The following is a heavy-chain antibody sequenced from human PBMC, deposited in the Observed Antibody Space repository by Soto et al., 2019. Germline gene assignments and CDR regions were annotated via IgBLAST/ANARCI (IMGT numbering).Heavy chain of an antibody. V-gene: IGHV1-3*01. Sequence: ASVKVSCKASGYTFTSYGISWVRQAPGQGLEWMGWINAGNGNTKYSQKFQGRVTITRDTSASTAYMELSSLRSEDTAVYYCARDIVGASGYWGQGTLVTVSS. CDR1: GYTFTSYG. CDR3: ARDIVGASGY. J-gene: IGHJ4*02. D-gene: IGHD1-26*01. CDR2: INAGNGNT.